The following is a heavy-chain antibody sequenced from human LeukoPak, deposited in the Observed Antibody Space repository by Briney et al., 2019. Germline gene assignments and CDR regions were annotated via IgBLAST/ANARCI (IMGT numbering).Heavy chain of an antibody. Sequence: PGGSLRLSCAASGFTFSSYSMNWVRQAPGKGLEWVSSISSSSSYIYYADSVKGRFTISRDNAKNSLYLQMNSLRAEDTAVYYCARAWNYYGSGSPDAFDIWGQGTMVTVSS. CDR3: ARAWNYYGSGSPDAFDI. CDR2: ISSSSSYI. D-gene: IGHD3-10*01. V-gene: IGHV3-21*01. CDR1: GFTFSSYS. J-gene: IGHJ3*02.